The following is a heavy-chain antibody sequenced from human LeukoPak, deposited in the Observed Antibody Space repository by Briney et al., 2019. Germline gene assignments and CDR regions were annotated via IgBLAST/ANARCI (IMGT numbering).Heavy chain of an antibody. Sequence: SETLSLTCAVCGGSFSGYYWSWIRQPPGKGLEWIGEINHSGSTNYNPSLKSRVTISVDTSKNQFSLKLSSVTAADTAVYYCARGLAARPPYYFDYWGQGTLVTVSS. CDR3: ARGLAARPPYYFDY. CDR2: INHSGST. D-gene: IGHD6-6*01. V-gene: IGHV4-34*01. J-gene: IGHJ4*02. CDR1: GGSFSGYY.